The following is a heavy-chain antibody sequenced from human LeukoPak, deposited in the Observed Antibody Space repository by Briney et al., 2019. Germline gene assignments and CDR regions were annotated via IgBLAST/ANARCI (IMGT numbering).Heavy chain of an antibody. V-gene: IGHV3-30*04. J-gene: IGHJ4*02. CDR2: ISYDGSNK. CDR1: GFTFISYA. D-gene: IGHD5-12*01. Sequence: GGSLRFSCAASGFTFISYAMHWVRQARGKGLEWVAVISYDGSNKYYADSVKGRFTISRDNSKNTLYLQMNSLRAEDTAVYYCASSKWLRLPSEVWGQGTLVTVSS. CDR3: ASSKWLRLPSEV.